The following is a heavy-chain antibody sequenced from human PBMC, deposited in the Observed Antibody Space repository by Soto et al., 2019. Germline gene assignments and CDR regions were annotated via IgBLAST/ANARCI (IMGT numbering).Heavy chain of an antibody. CDR2: IIPIFGTA. Sequence: ASVKVSCKASGGTFSSYAISWVRQAPGQGLEWMGGIIPIFGTANYAQKFQGRVTITADESTSTAYMELSSLRSEDTAVYYCARSVLGYYYDSSGYYYGYWGQGTLVT. J-gene: IGHJ4*02. V-gene: IGHV1-69*13. CDR1: GGTFSSYA. CDR3: ARSVLGYYYDSSGYYYGY. D-gene: IGHD3-22*01.